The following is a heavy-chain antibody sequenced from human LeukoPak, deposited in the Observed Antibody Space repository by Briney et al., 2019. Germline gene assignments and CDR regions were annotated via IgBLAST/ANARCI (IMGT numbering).Heavy chain of an antibody. CDR3: ATLVGDTTLSYFDY. Sequence: GESLKISCKGSGYSFSSYWIGWVRQMPGKGLEWMGIIYPSDSDTRYSPSFQGQVTISVDKSISTAYLQWSSLKASDTAMYYCATLVGDTTLSYFDYWGQGTLVTVSS. CDR1: GYSFSSYW. V-gene: IGHV5-51*01. CDR2: IYPSDSDT. J-gene: IGHJ4*02. D-gene: IGHD1-26*01.